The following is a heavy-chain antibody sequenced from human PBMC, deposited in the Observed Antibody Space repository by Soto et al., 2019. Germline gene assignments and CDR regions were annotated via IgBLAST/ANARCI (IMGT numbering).Heavy chain of an antibody. CDR3: ARLHYDFWSGSTYYYYGMDV. J-gene: IGHJ6*02. CDR2: IYPDDSDT. CDR1: GYSFTSYW. D-gene: IGHD3-3*01. V-gene: IGHV5-51*01. Sequence: GESLKISCKGSGYSFTSYWISWVRPMPGKGLEWMGIIYPDDSDTRYSPSFQGQVTISADKSISTAYLQWSSLKASDTAMYYCARLHYDFWSGSTYYYYGMDVWGQGTTVTVSS.